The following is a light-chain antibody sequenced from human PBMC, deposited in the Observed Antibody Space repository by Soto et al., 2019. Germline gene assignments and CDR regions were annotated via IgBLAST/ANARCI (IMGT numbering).Light chain of an antibody. Sequence: DIQMTQSPSTLSASVGDRVTITCRASQSISNSLAWYRQKPGKAPKLLIYEASSLKSGVPSRFSGSGSGTEYTLTISSLQTDDSATYYCQQYNGYWTFGQGTNVEIK. CDR2: EAS. CDR1: QSISNS. CDR3: QQYNGYWT. V-gene: IGKV1-5*03. J-gene: IGKJ1*01.